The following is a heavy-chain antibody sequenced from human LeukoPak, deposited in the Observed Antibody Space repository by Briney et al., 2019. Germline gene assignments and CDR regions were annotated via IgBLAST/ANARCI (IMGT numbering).Heavy chain of an antibody. CDR1: GGSISGSTYY. V-gene: IGHV4-39*01. D-gene: IGHD1-26*01. Sequence: SETLSLTCTVSGGSISGSTYYWGWIRRPPGKELEWIGSLYYSGATYYNPSLKSRVTISVDTSKNRFSLEVTSVTAADTAVYYCARLHSGSFLADSWGQGTLVTVSS. CDR3: ARLHSGSFLADS. CDR2: LYYSGAT. J-gene: IGHJ4*02.